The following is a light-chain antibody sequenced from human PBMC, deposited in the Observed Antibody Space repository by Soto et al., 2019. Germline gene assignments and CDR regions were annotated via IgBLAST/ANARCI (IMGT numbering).Light chain of an antibody. CDR3: QSYDSSLSGVI. V-gene: IGLV1-40*01. CDR2: GNS. Sequence: QAVVTQPPSVSGAPGQRVTISCTGSSSNIGAGYEVHWYQQLPGTAPKLLIFGNSNRPSGVPDRFSGSKSGTSAPLAITGLQAEDEADYYCQSYDSSLSGVIFAGGTKVTVL. J-gene: IGLJ2*01. CDR1: SSNIGAGYE.